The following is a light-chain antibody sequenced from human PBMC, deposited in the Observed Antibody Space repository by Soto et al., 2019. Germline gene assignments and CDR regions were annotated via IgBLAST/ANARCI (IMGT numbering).Light chain of an antibody. Sequence: EIVMTQSPAPLSVSPGERATLSCRASQSVSSNLAGYQQKPGQAPRILIYGASTRATGIPARFSGSGSGTEFTLTISSLQAEDFEFYYCQQYNNSPYTFGHGTKLEIK. CDR3: QQYNNSPYT. V-gene: IGKV3-15*01. J-gene: IGKJ2*01. CDR1: QSVSSN. CDR2: GAS.